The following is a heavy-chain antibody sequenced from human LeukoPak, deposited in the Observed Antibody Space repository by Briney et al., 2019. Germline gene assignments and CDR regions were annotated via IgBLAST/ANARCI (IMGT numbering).Heavy chain of an antibody. CDR1: GGSISSYY. Sequence: PSETLSLTCTVSGGSISSYYWSWIRQPPGKGLEWIGYIYYSGSTNYNPSLKSRVTISVDTSKNQFSLKLSSVTATDTAVYYCARVIAAADHFDYWGQGTLVTVSS. V-gene: IGHV4-59*01. CDR3: ARVIAAADHFDY. CDR2: IYYSGST. J-gene: IGHJ4*02. D-gene: IGHD6-13*01.